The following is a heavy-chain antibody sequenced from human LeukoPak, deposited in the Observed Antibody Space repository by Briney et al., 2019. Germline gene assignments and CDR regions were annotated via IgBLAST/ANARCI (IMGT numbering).Heavy chain of an antibody. D-gene: IGHD4/OR15-4a*01. CDR3: ARYGADCFDY. V-gene: IGHV3-21*01. Sequence: GGSLRLSCAASGFMFSSYSMNWVRQAPGKGLEWVASISYTSTYIFYADSLKGRFTISRDNTENSLYLQMNSLRAEDTAVYYCARYGADCFDYRGQGALVTVSS. CDR1: GFMFSSYS. CDR2: ISYTSTYI. J-gene: IGHJ4*02.